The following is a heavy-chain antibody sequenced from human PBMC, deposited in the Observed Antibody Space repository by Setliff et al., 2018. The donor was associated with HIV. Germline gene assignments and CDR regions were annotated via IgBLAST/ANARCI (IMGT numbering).Heavy chain of an antibody. CDR1: GDSVSSNSAA. V-gene: IGHV6-1*01. Sequence: SQTLSLTSAISGDSVSSNSAAWNWIRQSPSRGLEWLGRTYYRSKWYFDYAVSVKSRISINPDTSKNQFSLQLSSVTPEDTAVYYCARHFGWLPREIDYWGQGTLVTVSS. J-gene: IGHJ4*02. D-gene: IGHD5-12*01. CDR2: TYYRSKWYF. CDR3: ARHFGWLPREIDY.